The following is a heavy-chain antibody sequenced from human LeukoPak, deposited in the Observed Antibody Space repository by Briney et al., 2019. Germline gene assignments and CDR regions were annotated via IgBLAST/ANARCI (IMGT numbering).Heavy chain of an antibody. J-gene: IGHJ4*01. V-gene: IGHV3-7*01. Sequence: GGSLRLSCAVSGYTFSEYWMNWVRQAPGKGLEWVASIRLDGGEKSYVDSVKGRFTISRDNTKNSLYLQMSSLRAEDTAVYYCARDGAAAGLYFDFRGQGTLVTVSS. CDR2: IRLDGGEK. CDR3: ARDGAAAGLYFDF. CDR1: GYTFSEYW. D-gene: IGHD6-13*01.